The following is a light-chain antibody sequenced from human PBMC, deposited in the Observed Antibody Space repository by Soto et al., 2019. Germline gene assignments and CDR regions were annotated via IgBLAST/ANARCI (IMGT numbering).Light chain of an antibody. CDR2: AAS. V-gene: IGKV1-17*01. CDR1: QGIGND. CDR3: QQYNSYPLT. J-gene: IGKJ4*01. Sequence: DIQMTQSPSSLSASVGDRVTITCRASQGIGNDLGWYQQKPGKAPKRLIYAASSLQSGVPSRFSGSESGTEFTITISSLQPEDFATYYCQQYNSYPLTFGGGTKVEVK.